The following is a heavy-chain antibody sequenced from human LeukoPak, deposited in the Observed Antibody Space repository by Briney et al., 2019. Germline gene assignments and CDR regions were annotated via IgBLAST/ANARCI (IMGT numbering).Heavy chain of an antibody. CDR2: ISSSSSYI. CDR3: ARGYSSASSDY. Sequence: GGSLRLSCAASGFTFSSYSMNRIRQAPGKGLEWVSSISSSSSYIYYADSVKGRFTISRDNAKNSLYLQMNSLRAEDTAVYYCARGYSSASSDYWGQGTLVTVSS. D-gene: IGHD6-19*01. J-gene: IGHJ4*02. CDR1: GFTFSSYS. V-gene: IGHV3-21*01.